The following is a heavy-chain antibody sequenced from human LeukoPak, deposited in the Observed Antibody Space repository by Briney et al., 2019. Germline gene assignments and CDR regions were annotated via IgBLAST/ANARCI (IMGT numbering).Heavy chain of an antibody. CDR1: GYTFTAYY. J-gene: IGHJ4*02. CDR2: INPNSGGT. V-gene: IGHV1-2*02. Sequence: GASVKVSCKASGYTFTAYYMNWVRQAPGQGLEWMGWINPNSGGTNYAQNFQGRVTMTRDTSISTVYMKLNSLRSDDTAVYYCARRLTGVDYWGQGTQVTVSS. D-gene: IGHD7-27*01. CDR3: ARRLTGVDY.